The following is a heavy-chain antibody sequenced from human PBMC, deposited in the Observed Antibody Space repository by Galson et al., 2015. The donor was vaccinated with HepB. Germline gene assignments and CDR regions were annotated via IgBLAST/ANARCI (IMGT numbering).Heavy chain of an antibody. CDR1: GFTFSSYG. J-gene: IGHJ4*02. V-gene: IGHV3-30*18. CDR2: ISYDGSNK. D-gene: IGHD3-22*01. CDR3: ANTNYYDSSGYFDY. Sequence: SLRLSCAASGFTFSSYGMHWVRQAPGKGLEWVAVISYDGSNKYYADSVKGRFTISRDNSKNTLYLQMNSLRAEDTAVYYCANTNYYDSSGYFDYWGQGTLVTVSS.